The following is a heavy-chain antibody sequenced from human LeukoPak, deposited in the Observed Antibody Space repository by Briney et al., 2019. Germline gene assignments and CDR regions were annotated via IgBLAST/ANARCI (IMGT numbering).Heavy chain of an antibody. CDR3: ARVMLSYQAGKNTVGPYYFDY. CDR1: GYSISSGYY. V-gene: IGHV4-38-2*02. D-gene: IGHD2-2*01. J-gene: IGHJ4*02. CDR2: INHSGST. Sequence: ASETLSLTCTVSGYSISSGYYWGWIRQPPGKGLEWIGEINHSGSTNYNPSLKSRVTISVDTSKNQFSLKLSSVTAADTAVYYCARVMLSYQAGKNTVGPYYFDYWGQGTLVTVSS.